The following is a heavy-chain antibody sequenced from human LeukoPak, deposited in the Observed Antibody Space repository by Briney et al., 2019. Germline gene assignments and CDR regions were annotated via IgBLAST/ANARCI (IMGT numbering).Heavy chain of an antibody. Sequence: SETLSLTCAVYGGSFSGYYWSWIRQPPGKGLEWIGEINHSGSTNYNPSLKSRVTISVDTSKNQFSLKLSSVTAADTAVYYCGRVPYSGSYSGSFNIWGQGTMVTVSS. CDR3: GRVPYSGSYSGSFNI. D-gene: IGHD1-26*01. J-gene: IGHJ3*02. CDR2: INHSGST. CDR1: GGSFSGYY. V-gene: IGHV4-34*01.